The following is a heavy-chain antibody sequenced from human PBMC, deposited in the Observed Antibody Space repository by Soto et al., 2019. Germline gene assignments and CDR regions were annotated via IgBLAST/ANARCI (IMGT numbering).Heavy chain of an antibody. V-gene: IGHV3-30-3*01. CDR1: GFTYSTYT. Sequence: GGSLRLSCAASGFTYSTYTMHWVRQAPGKGLEWVAVISYDGNNKFYADSVKGRFTISRDSTKQTLYLQMNSLRAEDTAVYYCAKVEAAAGSKYWGQGTLVTVSS. D-gene: IGHD6-13*01. CDR2: ISYDGNNK. CDR3: AKVEAAAGSKY. J-gene: IGHJ4*02.